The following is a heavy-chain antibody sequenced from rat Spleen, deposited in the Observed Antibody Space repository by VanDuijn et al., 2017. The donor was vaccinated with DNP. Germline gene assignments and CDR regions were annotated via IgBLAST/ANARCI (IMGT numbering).Heavy chain of an antibody. Sequence: EVQLVESGGGFVQPGRSLKLSCAASGLTFTNYGMAWVRQAPKKGLEWVATINVSGGSTYYRDSVKGRFTISRDNAKTTLYLQMDSLRSEDTATYYCTTRGDLDYWGHGVMVTVSS. CDR3: TTRGDLDY. J-gene: IGHJ2*01. CDR2: INVSGGST. CDR1: GLTFTNYG. V-gene: IGHV5-27*01. D-gene: IGHD4-3*01.